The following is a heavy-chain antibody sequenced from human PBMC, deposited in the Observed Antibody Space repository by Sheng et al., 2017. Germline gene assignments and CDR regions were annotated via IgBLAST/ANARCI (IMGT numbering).Heavy chain of an antibody. V-gene: IGHV4-34*01. Sequence: QVQLQQWGAGLLKPSETLSLTCAVYGGSFSGYYWSWIRQPPGKGLEWIGEINHSGSTNYNPSLKSRVTISVDTSKNQFSLKLSSVTAADTAVYYCARLYCSGGSCYSNPYYYGMGRLGPRGPRVTGLL. J-gene: IGHJ6*02. CDR2: INHSGST. D-gene: IGHD2-15*01. CDR1: GGSFSGYY. CDR3: ARLYCSGGSCYSNPYYYGMGR.